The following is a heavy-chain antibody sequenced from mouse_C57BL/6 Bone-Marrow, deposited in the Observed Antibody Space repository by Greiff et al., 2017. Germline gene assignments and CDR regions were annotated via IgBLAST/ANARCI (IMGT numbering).Heavy chain of an antibody. V-gene: IGHV5-6*01. CDR3: ARHGSY. Sequence: EVKLMESGGDLVKPGGSLSLSCAASGFSFSSYGVSWVRQTPDKRLEWVATICSGGSYTYYPASVKGRFTIYRDYAMNTLYLQMSSLKSEDTAMYYCARHGSYWGQGTTLTVSS. D-gene: IGHD4-1*01. CDR2: ICSGGSYT. CDR1: GFSFSSYG. J-gene: IGHJ2*01.